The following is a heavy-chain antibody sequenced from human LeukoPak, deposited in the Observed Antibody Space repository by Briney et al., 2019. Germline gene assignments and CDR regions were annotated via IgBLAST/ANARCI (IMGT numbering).Heavy chain of an antibody. J-gene: IGHJ3*02. V-gene: IGHV3-7*01. Sequence: PGGSLRLSCAASGFTFSSYSMNWVRQAPGKGLEWVANIKQDGSEKYYVDSVKGRFTISRDNAKNSLYLQMNSLRAEDTAVYYCASSEVVSNAFDIWGQGTMVTVSS. D-gene: IGHD2-2*01. CDR1: GFTFSSYS. CDR3: ASSEVVSNAFDI. CDR2: IKQDGSEK.